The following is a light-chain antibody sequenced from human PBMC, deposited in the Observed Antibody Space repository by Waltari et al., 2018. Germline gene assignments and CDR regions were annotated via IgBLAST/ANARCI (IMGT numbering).Light chain of an antibody. J-gene: IGKJ1*01. V-gene: IGKV3-15*01. CDR1: QSIDRN. CDR2: GAS. Sequence: EIVMTQSPATLSVSPGESATLPCRASQSIDRNLAWYQQKPGQSPRPVIYGASTRATDIPARFSGSGSGTEFTLTISSLQPEDFAVYHCQHYNHWPPWTFGQGTKVEIK. CDR3: QHYNHWPPWT.